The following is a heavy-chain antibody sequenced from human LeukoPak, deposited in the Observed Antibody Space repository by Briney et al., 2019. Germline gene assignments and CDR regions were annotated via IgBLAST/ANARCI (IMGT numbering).Heavy chain of an antibody. Sequence: GASVNVSCKASGFRFTSFGVSWVRQAPGEGLEWMGWISNYIGVTHYAEKFEDRVTMTRNTSISTAYMEVTSLRSEDTAVYYCARGPPESSSSDYWGQGTLVTVSS. CDR2: ISNYIGVT. V-gene: IGHV1-18*04. CDR1: GFRFTSFG. CDR3: ARGPPESSSSDY. J-gene: IGHJ4*02. D-gene: IGHD6-13*01.